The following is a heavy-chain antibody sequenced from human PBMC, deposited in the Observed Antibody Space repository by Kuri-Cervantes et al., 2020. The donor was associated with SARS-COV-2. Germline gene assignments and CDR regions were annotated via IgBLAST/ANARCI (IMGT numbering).Heavy chain of an antibody. CDR2: ISYNGSNK. J-gene: IGHJ4*02. V-gene: IGHV3-30-3*01. CDR3: ASIPTYYYDSSGYYAPD. D-gene: IGHD3-22*01. CDR1: GFTFSSYA. Sequence: GGSLRLSCAASGFTFSSYAMHWVRQAPGKGLEWVAVISYNGSNKYYADSVKGRFTISRDNSKNTLYLQMNSLRAEDTAVYYCASIPTYYYDSSGYYAPDWGQGTLVTVSS.